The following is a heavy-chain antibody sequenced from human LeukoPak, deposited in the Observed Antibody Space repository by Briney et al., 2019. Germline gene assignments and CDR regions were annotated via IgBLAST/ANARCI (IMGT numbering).Heavy chain of an antibody. Sequence: PGRSLRLSCAASGFTFSSYGMHWVRQAPGKGLEWVAVISYDGSNKYYADSVKGRFTISRDNSKNTLYLQMNSLRAEDTAVYYCAKDRSYVDTVYFDYWGQGTLVTVFS. D-gene: IGHD5-18*01. CDR1: GFTFSSYG. CDR3: AKDRSYVDTVYFDY. J-gene: IGHJ4*02. CDR2: ISYDGSNK. V-gene: IGHV3-30*18.